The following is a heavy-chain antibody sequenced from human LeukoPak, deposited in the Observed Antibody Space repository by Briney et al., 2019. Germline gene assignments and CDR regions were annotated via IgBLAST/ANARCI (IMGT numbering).Heavy chain of an antibody. Sequence: ASVKVSCKVSGYTLTELSMHWVRQAPGKGLEWMGIINPSGGSTSYAQKFQGRVTMTRDTSTSTVYMELSSLRSEDTAVYYCAREDYFDYWGQGTLVTVSS. CDR1: GYTLTELS. CDR3: AREDYFDY. CDR2: INPSGGST. V-gene: IGHV1-46*01. J-gene: IGHJ4*02.